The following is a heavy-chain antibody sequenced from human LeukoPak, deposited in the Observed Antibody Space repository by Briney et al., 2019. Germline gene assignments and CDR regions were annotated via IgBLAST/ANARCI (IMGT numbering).Heavy chain of an antibody. CDR3: ARAGYSSSWGDFYYYYYYMDV. Sequence: SVKVSCKASGGTFSSYAITWVRQAPGQGLEWMGGIIPIFGTANYAQKFQGRVTITADESTSTAYMELSSLRSEDTAVYYCARAGYSSSWGDFYYYYYYMDVWGKGTTVTISS. J-gene: IGHJ6*03. CDR2: IIPIFGTA. CDR1: GGTFSSYA. V-gene: IGHV1-69*13. D-gene: IGHD6-13*01.